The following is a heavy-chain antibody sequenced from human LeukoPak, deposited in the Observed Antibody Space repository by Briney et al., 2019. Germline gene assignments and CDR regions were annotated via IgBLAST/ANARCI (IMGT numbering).Heavy chain of an antibody. J-gene: IGHJ5*02. CDR1: GYTFTSYY. CDR3: ARDQEGIAVPGTKGRAFDP. V-gene: IGHV1-46*01. CDR2: INPSGGST. Sequence: VASVKVSCKASGYTFTSYYMHWVRQAPGQGLEWMGIINPSGGSTSYAQKFQGRVTMTRDTSTSTVYMELSRLRSDDTAVYYCARDQEGIAVPGTKGRAFDPWGQGTLVTVSS. D-gene: IGHD6-19*01.